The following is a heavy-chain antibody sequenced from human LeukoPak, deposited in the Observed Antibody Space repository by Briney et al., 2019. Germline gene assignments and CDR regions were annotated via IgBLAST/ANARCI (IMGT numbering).Heavy chain of an antibody. V-gene: IGHV3-21*01. J-gene: IGHJ4*02. Sequence: GGSLRLSCAASGFTFSRYSMNWVRQAPGKGLEWVSCISSSSSYKYYANSVKGRFTISRDNAKNSLYLQMNRLRAEDTAVYYCVRDYENLTGSKTRFHYWGQGTLVTASS. D-gene: IGHD3-9*01. CDR2: ISSSSSYK. CDR3: VRDYENLTGSKTRFHY. CDR1: GFTFSRYS.